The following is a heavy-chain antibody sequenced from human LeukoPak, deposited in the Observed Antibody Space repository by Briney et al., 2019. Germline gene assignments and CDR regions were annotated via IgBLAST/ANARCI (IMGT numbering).Heavy chain of an antibody. V-gene: IGHV4-38-2*02. Sequence: PSETLSLTCAVYIDSFTNYYWNWIRQPPGKGLEWIGSIYHSGSTYYNPSLKSRVTISVDTSKNQFSLKLSSVTAADTAVYYCARENASEDIVVVVAASATVFDYWGQGTLVTVSS. CDR2: IYHSGST. J-gene: IGHJ4*02. D-gene: IGHD2-15*01. CDR1: IDSFTNYY. CDR3: ARENASEDIVVVVAASATVFDY.